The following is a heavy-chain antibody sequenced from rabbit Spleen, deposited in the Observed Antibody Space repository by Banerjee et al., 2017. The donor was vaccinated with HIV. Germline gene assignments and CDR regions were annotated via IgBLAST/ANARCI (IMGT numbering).Heavy chain of an antibody. D-gene: IGHD8-1*01. Sequence: QLKETGGGLVQPGGSLTLSCKASGFDFSSYYMSWVRQAPGKGLEWIGYFDPVFGSTYYASWVNGRFTISSHNAQNTVDLQMSGLTAADTATYFCARDGAGGSYFALWGQGTLVTVS. J-gene: IGHJ6*01. CDR1: GFDFSSYY. CDR3: ARDGAGGSYFAL. CDR2: FDPVFGST. V-gene: IGHV1S7*01.